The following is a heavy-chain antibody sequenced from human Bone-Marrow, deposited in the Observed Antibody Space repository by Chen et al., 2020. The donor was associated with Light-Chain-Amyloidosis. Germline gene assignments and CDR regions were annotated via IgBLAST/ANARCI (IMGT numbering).Heavy chain of an antibody. Sequence: EVQLEQSGPEVKKPGESLKISCKGSGYTFPNYWIGWVRQMPGKGLEWMGVIYPDDPDARYSPSFVGQVTRSADKSITTAYLQWRSLKASDSAMYYCARRRDGYNFGYWGQGTLVTVSS. J-gene: IGHJ4*02. CDR2: IYPDDPDA. CDR3: ARRRDGYNFGY. CDR1: GYTFPNYW. V-gene: IGHV5-51*01. D-gene: IGHD5-12*01.